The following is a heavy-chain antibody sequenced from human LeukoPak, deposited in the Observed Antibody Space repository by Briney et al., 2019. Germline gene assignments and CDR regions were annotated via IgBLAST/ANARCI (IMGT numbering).Heavy chain of an antibody. Sequence: SETLSLTCTVSGGSISSGSYYWSWIRQPAGKGLEWIGRIYTSGSTNYNPSLKSRVTISVDTFKNQFSLKLSSVTTADTAVYYCASSSPLEYYYYGMDVWGQGTTVTVSS. CDR2: IYTSGST. CDR1: GGSISSGSYY. D-gene: IGHD6-6*01. J-gene: IGHJ6*02. V-gene: IGHV4-61*02. CDR3: ASSSPLEYYYYGMDV.